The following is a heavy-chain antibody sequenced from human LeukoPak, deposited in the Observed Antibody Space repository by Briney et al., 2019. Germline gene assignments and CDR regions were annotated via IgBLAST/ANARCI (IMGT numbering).Heavy chain of an antibody. CDR1: GGSFSGYY. CDR3: ASLQQLEVDY. Sequence: SETLSLTCAVYGGSFSGYYWSWIRQPPGKGLEWIGSIYYSGSTNYNPSLKSRVTISVDTSKNQFSLKLSSVTAADTAVYYCASLQQLEVDYWGQGTLVTVSS. D-gene: IGHD6-13*01. CDR2: IYYSGST. V-gene: IGHV4-34*01. J-gene: IGHJ4*02.